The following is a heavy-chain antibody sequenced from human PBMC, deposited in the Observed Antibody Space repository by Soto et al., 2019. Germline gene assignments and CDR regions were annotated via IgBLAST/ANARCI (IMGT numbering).Heavy chain of an antibody. Sequence: PGGSLRLSCAASGFTFSSYGMHWVRQAPGKGLEWVAVISYDGSNKYYADSVKGRFTISRDNSKNTLYLQMNSLRAEDTAVYYCAKDLNLEYSSGWFDYWGRGTLVTVSS. CDR3: AKDLNLEYSSGWFDY. V-gene: IGHV3-30*18. J-gene: IGHJ4*02. D-gene: IGHD6-19*01. CDR2: ISYDGSNK. CDR1: GFTFSSYG.